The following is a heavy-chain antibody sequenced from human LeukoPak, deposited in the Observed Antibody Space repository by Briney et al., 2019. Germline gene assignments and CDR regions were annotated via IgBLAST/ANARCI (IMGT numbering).Heavy chain of an antibody. V-gene: IGHV3-7*01. J-gene: IGHJ6*03. CDR3: ARDCSSTSCQRPMDV. Sequence: GSLRLSCAASGFTFSSYWMSWVRQAPGKGLEWVANIKQDGSEKYYVDSVKGRFTISRDNAKNSLYLQMNSLRAEDTAVYYCARDCSSTSCQRPMDVWGKGTTVTVSS. CDR2: IKQDGSEK. CDR1: GFTFSSYW. D-gene: IGHD2-2*01.